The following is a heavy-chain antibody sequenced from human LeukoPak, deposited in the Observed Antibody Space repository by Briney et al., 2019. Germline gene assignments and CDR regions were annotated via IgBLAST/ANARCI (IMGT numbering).Heavy chain of an antibody. Sequence: PGGSLRLSCAASGFTFSSYSMNWVRQAPGKGLEWVSSISSSSSYIYYADSVKGRFTISRDNAKNSLHLQMNSLRAEDTAVYYCARDLRYSSSWYWDWFDPWGQGTLVTVSS. CDR3: ARDLRYSSSWYWDWFDP. D-gene: IGHD6-13*01. CDR2: ISSSSSYI. J-gene: IGHJ5*02. V-gene: IGHV3-21*01. CDR1: GFTFSSYS.